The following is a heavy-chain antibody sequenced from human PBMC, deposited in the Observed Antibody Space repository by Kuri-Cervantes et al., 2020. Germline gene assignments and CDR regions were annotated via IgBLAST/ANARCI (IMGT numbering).Heavy chain of an antibody. D-gene: IGHD6-13*01. Sequence: GESLKISCAASGFTFTAYTMTWVRQAPGKGLEWVSSITDGAANAYYADSLKGRFTISRDNSKNTLYLQVNSLRPEDTAVYFCVKGGGGSWYGGYWGQGTLVTVSS. CDR1: GFTFTAYT. J-gene: IGHJ4*02. CDR2: ITDGAANA. V-gene: IGHV3-23*01. CDR3: VKGGGGSWYGGY.